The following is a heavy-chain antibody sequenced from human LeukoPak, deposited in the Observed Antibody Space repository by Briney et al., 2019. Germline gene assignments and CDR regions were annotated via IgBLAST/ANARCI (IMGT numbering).Heavy chain of an antibody. Sequence: PGGSLRLSCAASGFTFSSYAMSWVRQAPGKGLEWVSVISGSGGSTYYADSVKGRFTISRDNSENTLYLQMNSLRAEDTAVYYCATSGYSGYGEFDYWGQGTLVTVSS. CDR3: ATSGYSGYGEFDY. J-gene: IGHJ4*02. V-gene: IGHV3-23*01. D-gene: IGHD5-12*01. CDR2: ISGSGGST. CDR1: GFTFSSYA.